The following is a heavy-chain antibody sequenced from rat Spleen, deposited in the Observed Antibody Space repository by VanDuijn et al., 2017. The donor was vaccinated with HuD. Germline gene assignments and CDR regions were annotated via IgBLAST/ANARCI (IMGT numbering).Heavy chain of an antibody. V-gene: IGHV5-58*01. CDR2: INTDAGST. CDR3: AKGGGSEGDY. Sequence: EVHLVETGGGLVQPGRSLKLSCVASGFTFSSYWMYWIRQAPGKGLEWVSSINTDAGSTYYLDSVKGRFTISRDNAENTVYLQMNSLRSEDTATYYCAKGGGSEGDYWGQGVMVTVSS. CDR1: GFTFSSYW. D-gene: IGHD5-1*01. J-gene: IGHJ2*01.